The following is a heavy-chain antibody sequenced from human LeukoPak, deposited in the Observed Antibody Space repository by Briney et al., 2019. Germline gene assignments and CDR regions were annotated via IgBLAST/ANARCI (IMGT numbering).Heavy chain of an antibody. V-gene: IGHV4-30-4*08. CDR2: IYYSGST. CDR3: VREGGVGATDY. CDR1: GGSINSGDYY. J-gene: IGHJ4*02. Sequence: SQTLSLTCTVSGGSINSGDYYWSWIRQPPGKGLEWIGYIYYSGSTYYNPCLKSRVTISVDTSKNQFSLKLSSVTAADTAVYYCVREGGVGATDYWGQGTLVTVSS. D-gene: IGHD1-26*01.